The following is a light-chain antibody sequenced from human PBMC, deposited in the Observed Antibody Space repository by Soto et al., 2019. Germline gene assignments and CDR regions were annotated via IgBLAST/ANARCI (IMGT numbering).Light chain of an antibody. V-gene: IGLV2-23*02. CDR3: CSYAGSSTWV. CDR1: RSDVGGYNH. J-gene: IGLJ3*02. CDR2: DVN. Sequence: QSALTQPASVSGSPGQSITISCTGTRSDVGGYNHVSWYQQHPGKAPKLMIYDVNKRPSGVSNHFSGSKSGNTASLTISGLQVEDEADYYCCSYAGSSTWVFGGGPKLTVL.